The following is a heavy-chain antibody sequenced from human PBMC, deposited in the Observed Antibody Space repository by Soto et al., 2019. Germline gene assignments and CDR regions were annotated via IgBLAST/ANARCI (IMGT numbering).Heavy chain of an antibody. CDR2: IIPILGIA. Sequence: QVQLVQSGAEVKKPGSSVQVSCKASGGTFSSYTISWVRQAPGQGLEWMGRIIPILGIANYAQHLQGRVKITADKYTSTAYMELSSLRSEDTAVYYCARDATGIFDYWGQGTLVTVSS. CDR3: ARDATGIFDY. V-gene: IGHV1-69*08. CDR1: GGTFSSYT. J-gene: IGHJ4*02.